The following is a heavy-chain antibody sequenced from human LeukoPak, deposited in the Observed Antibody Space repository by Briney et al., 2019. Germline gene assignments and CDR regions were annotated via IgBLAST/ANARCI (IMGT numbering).Heavy chain of an antibody. CDR3: AKTLRESSGREYFDL. CDR1: GFSFSTYA. J-gene: IGHJ2*01. CDR2: ISGSGGDT. V-gene: IGHV3-23*01. D-gene: IGHD6-19*01. Sequence: PGGSLRLSCVASGFSFSTYAMSWVRQAPGKGLEWVSVISGSGGDTSYADSVKGRLTISRDNSKSTLYLQMNSLRAEDTAEYYCAKTLRESSGREYFDLWGRGTLVTVSS.